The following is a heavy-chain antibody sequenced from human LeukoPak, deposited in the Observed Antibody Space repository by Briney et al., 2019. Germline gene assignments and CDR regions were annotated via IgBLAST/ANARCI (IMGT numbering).Heavy chain of an antibody. Sequence: GESLRLSCAASGFTFSNYAVMWVRQAPGQGLEWVSAINSGGAPRYADSVKGRFTISRDNSKNMLYLQMNSLRAEDTAQYFCARDPNGDYIGAFEFWGQGTGVTVSS. J-gene: IGHJ3*01. CDR2: INSGGAP. D-gene: IGHD4-17*01. V-gene: IGHV3-23*01. CDR1: GFTFSNYA. CDR3: ARDPNGDYIGAFEF.